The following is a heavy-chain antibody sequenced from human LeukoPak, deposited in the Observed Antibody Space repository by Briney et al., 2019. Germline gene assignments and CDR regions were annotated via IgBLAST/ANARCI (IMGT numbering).Heavy chain of an antibody. CDR1: GGSISSYY. CDR3: ARHCSSTSCYTDGFDY. D-gene: IGHD2-2*02. Sequence: SETLSLTCTVSGGSISSYYWSWIRQPPGKGLEWIGYIYTSGSTNYNPSLKSRVTISVDTSKNQLSLKLSSVTAADTAVYYCARHCSSTSCYTDGFDYWGQGTLVTVSS. CDR2: IYTSGST. V-gene: IGHV4-4*09. J-gene: IGHJ4*02.